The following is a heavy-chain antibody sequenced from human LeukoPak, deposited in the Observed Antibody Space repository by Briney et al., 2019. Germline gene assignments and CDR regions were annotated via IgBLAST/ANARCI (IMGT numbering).Heavy chain of an antibody. CDR2: ISDSGGRT. D-gene: IGHD3-10*01. CDR1: GITLSNYG. CDR3: AKRGVVIRVVLVGFHKEAYYFDS. V-gene: IGHV3-23*01. J-gene: IGHJ4*02. Sequence: GGSLRLSCGVSGITLSNYGMSWVRQAPGKGLEWVAGISDSGGRTNYADSVKSRFTISRGSPKNTLYLQMNSLRVEDTAVYFCAKRGVVIRVVLVGFHKEAYYFDSWGQGALVTVSS.